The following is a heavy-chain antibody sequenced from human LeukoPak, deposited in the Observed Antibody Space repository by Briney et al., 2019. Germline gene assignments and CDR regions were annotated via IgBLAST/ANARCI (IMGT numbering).Heavy chain of an antibody. CDR3: IEWEGFI. CDR1: GFTFSTYS. V-gene: IGHV1-24*01. J-gene: IGHJ3*02. D-gene: IGHD1-26*01. Sequence: GGSLRLSCEASGFTFSTYSMNWVRQAPGKGLEWMGGFDPEDGETIYAQKFQGRVTMTEDTSTDTAYMELSSLRSEDTAVYYCIEWEGFIWGQGTMVTVSS. CDR2: FDPEDGET.